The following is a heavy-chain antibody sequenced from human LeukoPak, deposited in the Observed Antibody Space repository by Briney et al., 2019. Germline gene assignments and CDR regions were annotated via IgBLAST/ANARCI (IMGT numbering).Heavy chain of an antibody. Sequence: GGSLRLSCAASGFTFSSYEMNWARQAPGKGLEWVSYISSSGSTIYYADSVKGRFTISRDNSKNTLYLQMNSLRAEDTAVYYCAKDPGYNWNDVSWFDPWGQGTLVTVSS. CDR3: AKDPGYNWNDVSWFDP. CDR2: ISSSGSTI. D-gene: IGHD1-20*01. CDR1: GFTFSSYE. J-gene: IGHJ5*02. V-gene: IGHV3-48*03.